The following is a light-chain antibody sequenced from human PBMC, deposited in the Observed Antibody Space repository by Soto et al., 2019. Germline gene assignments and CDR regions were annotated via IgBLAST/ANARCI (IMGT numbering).Light chain of an antibody. CDR1: ESMSNC. CDR2: GAS. Sequence: DIQMTQSPSTLSASVGARVTITCRASESMSNCLAWYQQKPGKAPKLLISGASSLQSGVPSRFSGSASGTEFTLTIRSLQPEDFANYYCQQANSFSSLTFGGGTKVDIK. V-gene: IGKV1-12*02. CDR3: QQANSFSSLT. J-gene: IGKJ4*01.